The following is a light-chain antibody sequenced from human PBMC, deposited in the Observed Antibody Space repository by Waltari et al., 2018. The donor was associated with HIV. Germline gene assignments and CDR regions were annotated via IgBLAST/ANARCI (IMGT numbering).Light chain of an antibody. V-gene: IGKV1-39*01. CDR1: QSINKY. J-gene: IGKJ3*01. Sequence: DIQMTQSPSSLSASVGDRVTITCRASQSINKYLNWYQQKPGQAPKLFIYTATTLQSGAPSWFSGSGSGTDFTLTIAHLQPEDSAVYFCQQSYSSPTFGPGTTVDFK. CDR3: QQSYSSPT. CDR2: TAT.